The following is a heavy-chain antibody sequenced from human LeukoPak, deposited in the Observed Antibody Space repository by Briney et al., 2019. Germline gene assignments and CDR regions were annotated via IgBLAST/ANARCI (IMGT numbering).Heavy chain of an antibody. V-gene: IGHV4-31*03. CDR2: IYYSGTT. J-gene: IGHJ3*02. D-gene: IGHD2-15*01. Sequence: SETLSLTCTVSGGSISSDGYYWTWIRQHPGKGLEWIGYIYYSGTTYYNPSLESRVTLSVDTSKNQFSLRLSSVTAADTAVYYCARYRDSGGRLAFDIWGQGTMATVSS. CDR1: GGSISSDGYY. CDR3: ARYRDSGGRLAFDI.